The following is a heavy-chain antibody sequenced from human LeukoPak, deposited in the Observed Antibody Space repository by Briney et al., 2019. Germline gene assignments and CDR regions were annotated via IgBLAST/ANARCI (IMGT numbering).Heavy chain of an antibody. J-gene: IGHJ4*02. Sequence: GGSLRLSCAASGFTFSSYAMHWVRQAPGKGLEWVAVISYDGSNKYYADSVKGRFTISRDNSKNTLYLQMNSLRAEDTAVHYCAKDSGVIEVTTFDYWGQGTLVTVSS. CDR3: AKDSGVIEVTTFDY. D-gene: IGHD2-21*02. CDR1: GFTFSSYA. V-gene: IGHV3-30-3*01. CDR2: ISYDGSNK.